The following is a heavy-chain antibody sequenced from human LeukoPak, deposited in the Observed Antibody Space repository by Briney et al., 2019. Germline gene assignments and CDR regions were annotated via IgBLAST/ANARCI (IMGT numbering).Heavy chain of an antibody. Sequence: GGSLRLSCAASGFTFSGSAMHWVRQASGKGREWVGRIRSKANSYATAYAASVKGRFTISRDDSKNTAYLQMNSLKTEDTAVYYCTRYIAAVGKVNWGQGTLVTVSS. CDR3: TRYIAAVGKVN. CDR1: GFTFSGSA. J-gene: IGHJ4*02. CDR2: IRSKANSYAT. V-gene: IGHV3-73*01. D-gene: IGHD6-13*01.